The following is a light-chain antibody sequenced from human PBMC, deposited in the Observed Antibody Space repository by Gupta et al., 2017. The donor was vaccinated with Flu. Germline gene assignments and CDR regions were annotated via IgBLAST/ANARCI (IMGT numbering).Light chain of an antibody. J-gene: IGKJ4*01. CDR2: DAS. CDR1: QDIRDC. Sequence: SSRHAYVADIVTRTCQASQDIRDCSHWYKQKARKAPKLLIYDASIWQTVVTSRYSGSGIXKDXTFTIRXPKAEDVAPYYFHQYYKLPPVSFGXGTKVEI. V-gene: IGKV1-33*01. CDR3: HQYYKLPPVS.